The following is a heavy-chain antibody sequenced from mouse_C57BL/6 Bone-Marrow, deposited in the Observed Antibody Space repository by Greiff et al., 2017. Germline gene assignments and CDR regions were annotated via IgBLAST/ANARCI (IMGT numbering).Heavy chain of an antibody. CDR2: INPGSGGT. Sequence: VQLQQSGAELLRPGTSVKVSCKASGYAFTNYLIEWVKQRPGQGLEWIGVINPGSGGTNYNEKFKGKATLTADKSSSTAYMQLSSLTSEDSAVYFCAREGNFLDYWGQGTTLTVSS. CDR1: GYAFTNYL. J-gene: IGHJ2*01. V-gene: IGHV1-54*01. CDR3: AREGNFLDY.